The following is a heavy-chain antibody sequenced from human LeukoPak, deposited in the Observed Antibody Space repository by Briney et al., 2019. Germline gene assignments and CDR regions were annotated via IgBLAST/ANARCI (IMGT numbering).Heavy chain of an antibody. J-gene: IGHJ4*02. D-gene: IGHD6-19*01. CDR1: GGTFSSYA. CDR3: AREGYSSTPDY. V-gene: IGHV1-69*06. Sequence: GASVKVSCKASGGTFSSYAISWVRQAPGQGLERMGGIIPIFGTANYAQKFQGRVTITADKSTSTAYMELSSLRSEDTAVYYCAREGYSSTPDYWGQGTLVTVSS. CDR2: IIPIFGTA.